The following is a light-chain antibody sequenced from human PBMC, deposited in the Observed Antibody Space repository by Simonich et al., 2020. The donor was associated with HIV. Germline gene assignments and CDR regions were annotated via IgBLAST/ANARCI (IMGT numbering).Light chain of an antibody. CDR3: MQSIQLPLT. Sequence: EIVMTQTPLSLSVTPVQPASISCKSSRSLLYSIGKTYLYWYLQKPGQSPQLLIYELSNRFSGVPDRFSGRGSGTDFTLKIRRVEAEDVGVYYCMQSIQLPLTFGGGTKVEL. CDR2: ELS. V-gene: IGKV2D-29*02. CDR1: RSLLYSIGKTY. J-gene: IGKJ4*01.